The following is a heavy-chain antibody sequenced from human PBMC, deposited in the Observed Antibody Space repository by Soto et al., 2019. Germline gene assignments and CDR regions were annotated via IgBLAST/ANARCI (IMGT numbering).Heavy chain of an antibody. J-gene: IGHJ4*02. Sequence: SETLSLTCTVSGGSISSGDYYWSWIRQPPGKGVEWIGYIYYSGSTYYNPSLKSRVTISVDTSKNQFSLKLSSVTAADTAVYYCARDGYCSGGSCYSAPVNYWGQGTLVTVSS. CDR3: ARDGYCSGGSCYSAPVNY. D-gene: IGHD2-15*01. CDR1: GGSISSGDYY. V-gene: IGHV4-30-4*01. CDR2: IYYSGST.